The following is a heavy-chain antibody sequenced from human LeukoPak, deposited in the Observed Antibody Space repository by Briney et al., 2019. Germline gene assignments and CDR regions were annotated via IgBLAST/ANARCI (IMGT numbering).Heavy chain of an antibody. Sequence: GASVKVSCKASGYTFTGYYMHWVRQAPGQGLEWMGWINPNSGGTNYAQKFQGRVTMTRDTSISTAYMELSRLRSYDTAVYYCARDPIVVVPAAISWYYYYYMDVWGKGTTVTVSS. J-gene: IGHJ6*03. CDR1: GYTFTGYY. CDR2: INPNSGGT. D-gene: IGHD2-2*02. CDR3: ARDPIVVVPAAISWYYYYYMDV. V-gene: IGHV1-2*02.